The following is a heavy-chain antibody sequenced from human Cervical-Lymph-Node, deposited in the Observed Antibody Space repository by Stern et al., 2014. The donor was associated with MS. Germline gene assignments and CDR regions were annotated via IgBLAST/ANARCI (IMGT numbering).Heavy chain of an antibody. Sequence: QVQLQQSGPGLLKPSQTLSLTFAISGDSVSSNGAAWNWIRQSPSRGLEWLGRAYYRSSWYYGYAESVKGRITIKPDTSKNHFSLELDSVTPEDTAVYYCARDPPNLHSGLDVWGQGTTVTVSS. CDR2: AYYRSSWYY. D-gene: IGHD2-15*01. CDR3: ARDPPNLHSGLDV. CDR1: GDSVSSNGAA. J-gene: IGHJ6*02. V-gene: IGHV6-1*01.